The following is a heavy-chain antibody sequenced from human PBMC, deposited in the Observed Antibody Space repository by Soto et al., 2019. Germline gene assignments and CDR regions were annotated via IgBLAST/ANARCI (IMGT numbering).Heavy chain of an antibody. V-gene: IGHV3-15*01. D-gene: IGHD2-21*01. CDR2: IKSKTDGGTT. CDR1: GFTFSNAW. CDR3: TTGLYCGGDCYFLAFDI. J-gene: IGHJ3*02. Sequence: PGGSLRLSCAASGFTFSNAWMSWVRQAPGKGLEWVGRIKSKTDGGTTDYAAPVKGRFTISRDDSKNTLYLQMNSLKTEDTAVYYCTTGLYCGGDCYFLAFDIWGQGTMVTVSS.